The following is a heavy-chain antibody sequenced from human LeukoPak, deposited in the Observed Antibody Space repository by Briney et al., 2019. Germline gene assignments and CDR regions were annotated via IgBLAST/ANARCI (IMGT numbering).Heavy chain of an antibody. V-gene: IGHV3-48*03. J-gene: IGHJ5*02. CDR1: GFTFSSYE. Sequence: GGSLRLSFAASGFTFSSYEMNWVRQAPGKGLEWVSYISSSGSTIYYADSVKGRFTISRDNAKNSLYLQMNSLRAEDTAVYYCAREFTLNWFDPWGQGTLVTVSS. CDR3: AREFTLNWFDP. CDR2: ISSSGSTI. D-gene: IGHD3-16*01.